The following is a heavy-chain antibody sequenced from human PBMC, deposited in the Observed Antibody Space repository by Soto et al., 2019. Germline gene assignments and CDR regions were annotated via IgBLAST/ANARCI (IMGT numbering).Heavy chain of an antibody. J-gene: IGHJ6*02. CDR3: TTLHSEKWDPPYYGMDV. V-gene: IGHV3-15*07. CDR1: GFTFSNAW. Sequence: EVQLVESGGGLVKPGGSLRLSCAASGFTFSNAWMNWVRQAPGKGLEWVGRIKSKTDGGTTDYAAPVKGRFTISRDDSKNTLYLQMDSLKTEDTAVYYCTTLHSEKWDPPYYGMDVWGQGTTVTVSS. CDR2: IKSKTDGGTT. D-gene: IGHD1-26*01.